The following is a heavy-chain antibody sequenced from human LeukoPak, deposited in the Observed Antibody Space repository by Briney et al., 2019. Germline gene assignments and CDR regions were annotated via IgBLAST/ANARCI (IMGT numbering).Heavy chain of an antibody. J-gene: IGHJ5*02. CDR3: ARLYCSRTSCYYAS. CDR1: GGSFSGYY. D-gene: IGHD2-2*01. V-gene: IGHV4-34*01. Sequence: SETLSLTCAVYGGSFSGYYWSWIRQPPGKGLEWIGEINHSGSTNYNPSLKSRVTMSVDTSKNQFSLKLSSVTAADTAVYYCARLYCSRTSCYYASWGQGTLVTVSS. CDR2: INHSGST.